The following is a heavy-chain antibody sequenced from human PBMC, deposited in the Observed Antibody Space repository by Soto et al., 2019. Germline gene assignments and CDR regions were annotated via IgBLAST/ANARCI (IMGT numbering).Heavy chain of an antibody. J-gene: IGHJ6*02. CDR1: GYTFTSYG. V-gene: IGHV1-18*01. CDR2: ISAYNGNT. D-gene: IGHD3-3*01. Sequence: QVQLVQSGAEVKKPGASVKVSCKASGYTFTSYGISWVRQAPGQGLERMGWISAYNGNTNYAQKLQGRVTMTPDTSTSTAYMELRSLRSDDTAVYYCARENTAYYDFWSGFYYYYGMDVWGQGTTVTVSS. CDR3: ARENTAYYDFWSGFYYYYGMDV.